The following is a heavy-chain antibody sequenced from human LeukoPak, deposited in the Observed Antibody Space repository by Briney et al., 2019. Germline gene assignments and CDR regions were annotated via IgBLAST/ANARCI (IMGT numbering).Heavy chain of an antibody. Sequence: GGSLRLSCAASGFTFSDYNMRWIRQAPGKGLEWVSSISRSGSTKYYADSVKGRFTISRDKAKNTLYLQMNSLRAEDTAVYYCAKDISVGATYFDYWGQGTLVTVSS. CDR3: AKDISVGATYFDY. J-gene: IGHJ4*02. V-gene: IGHV3-11*04. D-gene: IGHD1-26*01. CDR2: ISRSGSTK. CDR1: GFTFSDYN.